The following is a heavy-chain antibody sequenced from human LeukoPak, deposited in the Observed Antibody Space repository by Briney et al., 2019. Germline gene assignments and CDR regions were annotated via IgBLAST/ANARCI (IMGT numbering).Heavy chain of an antibody. V-gene: IGHV3-53*01. J-gene: IGHJ4*02. Sequence: GGSPRLSRAASGFTVITNDMTWVRQAPGKGLEWVSVLYSDGNTKYADSVQGRFTISRDNSKNTLYLEMNSLSPDDTAVYYCARGVEPLAANTLAYWGQGTLVTVSS. CDR3: ARGVEPLAANTLAY. CDR2: LYSDGNT. CDR1: GFTVITND. D-gene: IGHD1-14*01.